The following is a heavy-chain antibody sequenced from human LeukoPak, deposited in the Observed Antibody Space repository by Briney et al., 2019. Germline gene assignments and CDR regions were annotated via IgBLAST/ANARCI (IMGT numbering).Heavy chain of an antibody. CDR2: INPNSGGT. J-gene: IGHJ4*02. D-gene: IGHD5-24*01. CDR1: GYTFTAYY. Sequence: ASVKVSCKASGYTFTAYYIHWVRQAPGQGLEWMGWINPNSGGTNYAQKFQGRVTMTRDTSISTVYMELSRLRSDDTAVYYCARDGRDGYNLVHCWGQGTLVTVSS. CDR3: ARDGRDGYNLVHC. V-gene: IGHV1-2*02.